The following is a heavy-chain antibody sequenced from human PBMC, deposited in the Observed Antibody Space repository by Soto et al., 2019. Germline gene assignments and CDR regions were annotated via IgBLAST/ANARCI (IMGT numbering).Heavy chain of an antibody. CDR1: GGSISSGGYY. CDR2: IYYSGST. Sequence: QVQLQESGPGLVKPSQTLSLTCTVSGGSISSGGYYWSWIREHPGKGLEWIGYIYYSGSTYYNPSLKRRVTISVDTSKNQFSLKLSSVTAADTAVYYCARAFRDCSSTSCYLGPADPWGQGTLVTVSS. D-gene: IGHD2-2*01. J-gene: IGHJ5*02. V-gene: IGHV4-31*03. CDR3: ARAFRDCSSTSCYLGPADP.